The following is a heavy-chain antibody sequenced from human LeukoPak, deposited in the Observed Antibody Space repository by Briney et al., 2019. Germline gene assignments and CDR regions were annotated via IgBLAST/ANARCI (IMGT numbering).Heavy chain of an antibody. D-gene: IGHD3-3*02. Sequence: TPSEPLSLPCTVSNGSISLHFWSWIRQSPGKGLEWIGYVSNSVTTHYNPSLKSRVTISVDTSKSHLSLKLSTVTAADTAVYYCASGISVDPDTFDIWGPGTMVTVSP. CDR2: VSNSVTT. V-gene: IGHV4-4*08. J-gene: IGHJ3*02. CDR1: NGSISLHF. CDR3: ASGISVDPDTFDI.